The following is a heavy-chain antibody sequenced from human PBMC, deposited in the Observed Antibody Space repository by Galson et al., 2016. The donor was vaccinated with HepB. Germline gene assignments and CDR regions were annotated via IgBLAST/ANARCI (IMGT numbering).Heavy chain of an antibody. Sequence: QVQLQESGPGLVKPSQTLSLTCTVPGGSINRGDYYWSWIRQHPGKGLEWLGYIFYSGSTYYNPSLKSRITMSVDTSKSQFSLKLNSVTAADTAIYYCASRPYGSGRPFDYWGQGTLVTVSS. CDR3: ASRPYGSGRPFDY. CDR2: IFYSGST. J-gene: IGHJ4*02. D-gene: IGHD3-10*01. CDR1: GGSINRGDYY. V-gene: IGHV4-31*03.